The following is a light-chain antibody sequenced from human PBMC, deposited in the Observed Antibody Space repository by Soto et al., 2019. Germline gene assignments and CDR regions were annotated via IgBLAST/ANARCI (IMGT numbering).Light chain of an antibody. CDR2: RAS. Sequence: DIQMTQSPSTLSASVGDRVTLTCRASQSIRSWLAWYQQKPGKAPKLLIYRASSLQSGLPSRFSGRGSGTEFTLTIISLQPDDFAIEYFQQYEGYPYTLGQGTRLEIK. V-gene: IGKV1-5*03. CDR1: QSIRSW. CDR3: QQYEGYPYT. J-gene: IGKJ2*01.